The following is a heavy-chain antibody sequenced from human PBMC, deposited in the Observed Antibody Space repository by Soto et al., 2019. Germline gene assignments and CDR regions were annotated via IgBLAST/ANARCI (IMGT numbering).Heavy chain of an antibody. CDR2: ITGGNGNT. Sequence: ASVKVSCKASEYTFTSYTMHWVRQAAGQRLEWMGWITGGNGNTKYSQKFQGRVTITRDTSARTAYMELSSLRSDDTAVYYVARELQGLYYFDYWGQGTLVTVSS. J-gene: IGHJ4*02. CDR3: ARELQGLYYFDY. V-gene: IGHV1-3*01. CDR1: EYTFTSYT. D-gene: IGHD4-4*01.